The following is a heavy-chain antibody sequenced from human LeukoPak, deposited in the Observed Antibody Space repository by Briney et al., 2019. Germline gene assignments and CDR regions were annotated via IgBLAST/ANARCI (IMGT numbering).Heavy chain of an antibody. V-gene: IGHV4-38-2*02. Sequence: SETLSLTCTVSGYSISRDYYWGWIRQPPGKGLEWIGSIYHSGRTYYNPSLNSRITISVDTSKNQFSLRLSSVTAADTAMYYCARHSVVDTAMVYYYYYGMDVWGQGTTVTVSS. D-gene: IGHD5-18*01. CDR2: IYHSGRT. CDR1: GYSISRDYY. CDR3: ARHSVVDTAMVYYYYYGMDV. J-gene: IGHJ6*02.